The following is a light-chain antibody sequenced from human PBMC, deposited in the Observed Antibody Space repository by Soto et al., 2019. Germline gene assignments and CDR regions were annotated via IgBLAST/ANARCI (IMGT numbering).Light chain of an antibody. CDR2: GAS. Sequence: EIVMTQSPATLSVSPGERATLSCRASQSVSSNLAWYLQKPGQAPRLLVSGASTRATGVPARFSGSGSGTEFTLTISSLQSEDFAIYYCQQYNALPLTFGGGTKVEIQ. V-gene: IGKV3-15*01. CDR3: QQYNALPLT. CDR1: QSVSSN. J-gene: IGKJ4*01.